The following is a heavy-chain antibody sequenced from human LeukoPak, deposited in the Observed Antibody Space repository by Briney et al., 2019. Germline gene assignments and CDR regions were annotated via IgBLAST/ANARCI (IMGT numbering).Heavy chain of an antibody. D-gene: IGHD3-10*02. Sequence: GGSLRLSCAASGFTFSSYSMNWVRQAPGKGLEWVPSISSSSNYIYYADSVKGRFTISRDNAKNSLYLQMNSLRAEDTAVYYCAELGITMIGGVWGKGTTVTISS. V-gene: IGHV3-21*01. CDR3: AELGITMIGGV. CDR1: GFTFSSYS. CDR2: ISSSSNYI. J-gene: IGHJ6*04.